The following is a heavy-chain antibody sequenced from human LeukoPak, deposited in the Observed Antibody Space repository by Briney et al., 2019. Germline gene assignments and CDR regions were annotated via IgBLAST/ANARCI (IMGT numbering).Heavy chain of an antibody. CDR3: VKEYFGFAFDY. CDR2: ITSSGDST. V-gene: IGHV3-23*01. J-gene: IGHJ4*02. Sequence: GGSLRLSCAASGFTFSSYAMSWVRQAPGKGLEWVSDITSSGDSTYYADSVKGRFTISRDNPKNTLYLQMNSLRAEDAAIYYCVKEYFGFAFDYWGQGTVVTVSS. D-gene: IGHD3-9*01. CDR1: GFTFSSYA.